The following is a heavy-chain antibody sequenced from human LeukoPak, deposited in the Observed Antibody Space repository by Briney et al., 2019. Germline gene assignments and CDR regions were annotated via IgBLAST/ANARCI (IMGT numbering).Heavy chain of an antibody. V-gene: IGHV3-30*03. D-gene: IGHD4-17*01. Sequence: GRSLRLSCAASGFTFSSYGMHWVRQAPGKGLEWVAVISYDGSNKYYADPVKGRFTISRDNSKNTLYLQMNSLRAEDTAVYYCATVTTGVWGRGTLVTVSS. J-gene: IGHJ4*02. CDR3: ATVTTGV. CDR1: GFTFSSYG. CDR2: ISYDGSNK.